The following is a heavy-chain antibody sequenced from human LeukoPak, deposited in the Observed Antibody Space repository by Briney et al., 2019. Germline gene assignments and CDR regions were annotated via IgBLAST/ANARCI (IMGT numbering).Heavy chain of an antibody. D-gene: IGHD3-3*01. V-gene: IGHV3-43*02. CDR2: ISRDGGST. Sequence: GGSLRLSCAASGFTFDEYAMHWVRHAPGKGLEWVSLISRDGGSTYNADSVKGRFTISTDNTKNSLYLQMNSLRTEDTALYYCAKGNYDFWSGYYPVAYYYYYYGMDVWGQGTTVTVSS. J-gene: IGHJ6*02. CDR1: GFTFDEYA. CDR3: AKGNYDFWSGYYPVAYYYYYYGMDV.